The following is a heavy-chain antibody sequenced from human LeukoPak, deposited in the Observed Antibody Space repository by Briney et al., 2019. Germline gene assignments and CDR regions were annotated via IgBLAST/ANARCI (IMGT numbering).Heavy chain of an antibody. J-gene: IGHJ4*02. D-gene: IGHD3-16*02. Sequence: GGSLRLSCAASGFSFSTYAMSWVRQAPGKGLEWVSGVNGNGASTSYADSVKGRFTIFRDNSKNTVYLQMNSLRVEDTAVYYCAKSLYGGCDYWGQGTVVTVSS. CDR1: GFSFSTYA. CDR2: VNGNGAST. CDR3: AKSLYGGCDY. V-gene: IGHV3-23*01.